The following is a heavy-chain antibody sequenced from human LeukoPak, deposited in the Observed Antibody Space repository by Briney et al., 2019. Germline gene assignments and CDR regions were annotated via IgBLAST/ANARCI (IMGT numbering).Heavy chain of an antibody. CDR1: GFTFSSYA. J-gene: IGHJ4*02. CDR3: AKDQAVDTAMVFDY. Sequence: GGSLRLSCAASGFTFSSYAMSWVRQAPGKGVEWVSAISGSGGSTYYADSVKGRFTISRDNSKNTRYLQMNSLRAEDPAVYYCAKDQAVDTAMVFDYWGQGTLVTVSS. CDR2: ISGSGGST. D-gene: IGHD5-18*01. V-gene: IGHV3-23*01.